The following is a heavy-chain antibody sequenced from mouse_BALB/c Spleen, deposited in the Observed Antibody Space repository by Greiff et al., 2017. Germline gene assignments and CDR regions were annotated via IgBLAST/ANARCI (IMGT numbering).Heavy chain of an antibody. CDR2: ISSGGSYT. J-gene: IGHJ4*01. CDR1: GFTFSSYG. Sequence: EVQLVESGGDLVKPGGSLKLSCAASGFTFSSYGMSWVRQTPDKRLEWVATISSGGSYTYYPDSVKGRFTISRDNAKNTLYLQMSSLKSEDTAMYYCARHEDTTVVAEDYYAMDYWGQGTSVTVSS. CDR3: ARHEDTTVVAEDYYAMDY. V-gene: IGHV5-6*01. D-gene: IGHD1-1*01.